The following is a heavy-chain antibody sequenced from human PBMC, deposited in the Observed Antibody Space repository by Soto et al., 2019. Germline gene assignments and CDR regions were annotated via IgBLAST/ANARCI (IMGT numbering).Heavy chain of an antibody. Sequence: QVQLVESGGGVVQPGTSLRLSCAASRLTFSTYDMHWVRQAPGKGLEWVALIWSDASREFYADSVKGRFSISRDNSKNTLFLQMNGLRAEDTAVYYCAREPKGGAYDMDVWGQGTTVTVSS. CDR1: RLTFSTYD. CDR3: AREPKGGAYDMDV. CDR2: IWSDASRE. V-gene: IGHV3-33*01. D-gene: IGHD3-16*01. J-gene: IGHJ6*02.